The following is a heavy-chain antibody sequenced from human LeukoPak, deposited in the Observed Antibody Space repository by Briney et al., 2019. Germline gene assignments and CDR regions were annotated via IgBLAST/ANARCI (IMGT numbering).Heavy chain of an antibody. J-gene: IGHJ4*02. D-gene: IGHD3-10*01. CDR3: AKDRTREHGSGSSFNY. Sequence: PGGSLRLSCAASGFTFTSYSMNWVRQAPGKGLEWVSYISSSTTTIYYADSEKGRFTISRDNAKNSLYLQMNSLRAEDTALYYCAKDRTREHGSGSSFNYWGQGTLVTVSS. V-gene: IGHV3-48*01. CDR2: ISSSTTTI. CDR1: GFTFTSYS.